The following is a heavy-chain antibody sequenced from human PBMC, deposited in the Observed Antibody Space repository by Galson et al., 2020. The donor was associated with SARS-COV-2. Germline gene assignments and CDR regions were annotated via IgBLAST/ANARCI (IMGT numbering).Heavy chain of an antibody. V-gene: IGHV4-39*01. J-gene: IGHJ3*02. CDR3: ATARSERITIFGVVIRGAFDI. CDR1: GGSISSSSYY. Sequence: SETLSLTCTVSGGSISSSSYYWGWIRQPPGKGLEWIGSIYYSGSTYYNPSLKSRVTISVDTSKNQFSLKLSSVTAADTAVYYCATARSERITIFGVVIRGAFDIWGQGTMVTVSS. CDR2: IYYSGST. D-gene: IGHD3-3*01.